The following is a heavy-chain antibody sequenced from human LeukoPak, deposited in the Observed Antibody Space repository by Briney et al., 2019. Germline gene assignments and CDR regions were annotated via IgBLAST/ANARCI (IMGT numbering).Heavy chain of an antibody. CDR2: ISYDGSNK. J-gene: IGHJ4*02. D-gene: IGHD6-19*01. V-gene: IGHV3-30-3*01. CDR1: GFTFSTYT. CDR3: ARDSYSSGSLDY. Sequence: GGSLRLSCAASGFTFSTYTMHWVRQAPGKGLEWVAVISYDGSNKYYADSVKGRFTISRDNSKNTLYLQMNSLRAEDTAVYYCARDSYSSGSLDYWGQGTLVTVSS.